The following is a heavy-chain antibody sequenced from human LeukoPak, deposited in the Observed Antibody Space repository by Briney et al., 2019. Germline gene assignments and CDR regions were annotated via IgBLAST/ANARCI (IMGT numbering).Heavy chain of an antibody. CDR1: GFTFSSYA. D-gene: IGHD3-9*01. Sequence: GGSLRLSCAASGFTFSSYAMSWVRQAPGKGLEWVSAISGSGGSTYYADSVKGRFTIYRDNSKNTLYLQMNSLRAEDTAVYYCAKREEDILIFDYWGQGTLVTVSS. J-gene: IGHJ4*02. CDR3: AKREEDILIFDY. V-gene: IGHV3-23*01. CDR2: ISGSGGST.